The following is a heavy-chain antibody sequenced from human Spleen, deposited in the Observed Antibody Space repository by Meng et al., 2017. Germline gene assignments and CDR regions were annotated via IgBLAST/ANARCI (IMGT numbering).Heavy chain of an antibody. CDR1: GGSLSDYY. CDR2: INHSGSS. J-gene: IGHJ6*01. V-gene: IGHV4-34*01. Sequence: SETLSLTCGIYGGSLSDYYWSWISQPPGKGLEWIGEINHSGSSKYNPSLQSRVTISVDKSKDQFSLKLSSVTAADTAVYYCARGLDSNYYYYYYGMDIWGQGTTVTVSS. D-gene: IGHD4-11*01. CDR3: ARGLDSNYYYYYYGMDI.